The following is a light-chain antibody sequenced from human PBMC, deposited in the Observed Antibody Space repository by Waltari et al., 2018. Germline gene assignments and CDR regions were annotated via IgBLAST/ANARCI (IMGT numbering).Light chain of an antibody. CDR2: EDN. J-gene: IGLJ7*01. CDR3: GTWDSSLSGAV. CDR1: RPNIWNNY. Sequence: QSVLTQPPSVSAAPGQRVTIPCSGGRPNIWNNYVTWSRQVPGTAPKLLIYEDNERPSGFPGRFSGSKSGTSATLDITGLQAGDEADYYCGTWDSSLSGAVFGGGTHLTVL. V-gene: IGLV1-51*02.